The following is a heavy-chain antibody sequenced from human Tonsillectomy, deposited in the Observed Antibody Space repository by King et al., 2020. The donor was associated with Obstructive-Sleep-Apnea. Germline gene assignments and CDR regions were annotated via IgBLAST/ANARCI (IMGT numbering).Heavy chain of an antibody. CDR3: TRDYGSTGTIGYYGIDY. CDR1: EFTFSNYW. CDR2: IRQDGSDK. J-gene: IGHJ4*02. V-gene: IGHV3-7*01. D-gene: IGHD3-22*01. Sequence: EVQLVESGGGLVQPGGSLRLSCAASEFTFSNYWMSWVRQAPGKGLEWLANIRQDGSDKYYVDSVKGRCTISRDNAKNSLYLQMNSLRAEDTAVYYCTRDYGSTGTIGYYGIDYWGQGTLVTVSS.